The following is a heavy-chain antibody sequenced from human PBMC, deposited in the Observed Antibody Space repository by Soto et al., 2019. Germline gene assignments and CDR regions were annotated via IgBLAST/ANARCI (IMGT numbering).Heavy chain of an antibody. J-gene: IGHJ4*02. CDR3: AKKVNSGSGSQYFDY. CDR2: FRAGGDDGTT. V-gene: IGHV3-23*01. CDR1: GFTFSSYS. D-gene: IGHD3-10*01. Sequence: TGGSLTLSCVASGFTFSSYSMCWVRQAPGKGLEWVSGFRAGGDDGTTYYADSVKGRFTISRDNSKNTLFLQMNSLRAEDTAIYYCAKKVNSGSGSQYFDYFGQGTLVTVSS.